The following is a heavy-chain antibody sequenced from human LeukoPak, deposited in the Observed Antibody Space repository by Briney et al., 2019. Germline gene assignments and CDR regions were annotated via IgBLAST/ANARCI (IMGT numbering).Heavy chain of an antibody. J-gene: IGHJ3*02. V-gene: IGHV5-51*01. D-gene: IGHD3-16*01. CDR2: IYPGDSDT. CDR3: ARRFPLFGDAFDI. CDR1: GYIFTSYW. Sequence: GESLKISCKGSGYIFTSYWIAWVRQLPGKGLEWMGIIYPGDSDTRNSPSFQGQVTISADKSIRTAYLQWRSLKASDTAMYYCARRFPLFGDAFDIWGQGTMVTVSS.